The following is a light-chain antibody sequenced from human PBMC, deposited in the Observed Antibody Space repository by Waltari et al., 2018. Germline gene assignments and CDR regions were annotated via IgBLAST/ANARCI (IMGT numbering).Light chain of an antibody. CDR3: ATWDDSLSGRM. CDR2: RND. V-gene: IGLV1-47*01. J-gene: IGLJ3*02. Sequence: QSVLTQPPSASGTPGQRVTISCSGSSSNIGSNYVYWYQQLPGTAPKPLTYRNDRRPSGVPDRFSGSKSGTSASLAISGLRSEDEADYYCATWDDSLSGRMFGGGTKLTVL. CDR1: SSNIGSNY.